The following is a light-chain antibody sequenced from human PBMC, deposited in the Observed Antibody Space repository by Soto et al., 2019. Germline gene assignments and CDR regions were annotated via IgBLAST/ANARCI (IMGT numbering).Light chain of an antibody. CDR2: GAS. CDR3: QQHGSSPPIT. Sequence: EIVLTQSPGTLSLSPGERATLSCRASQSVSSSYLAWYQQKPGQGPRLLIYGASSRATGIPDRFSGSGSGTDFTLTISRLEPEDFAVYYCQQHGSSPPITFGQGTRLEIK. V-gene: IGKV3-20*01. J-gene: IGKJ5*01. CDR1: QSVSSSY.